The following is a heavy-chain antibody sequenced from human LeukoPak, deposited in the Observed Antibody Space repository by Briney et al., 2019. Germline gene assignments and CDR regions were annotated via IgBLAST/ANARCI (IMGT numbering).Heavy chain of an antibody. CDR2: INHSGST. Sequence: SETLSLTCAVYGGSFSGYYWSWIRQPPGKGLEWIGEINHSGSTNYNPSLKRRVTISVDTSKNQFYLKLSSVTAADTAVYYCARGRGWYSSFDYWGQGTLVTVSS. CDR1: GGSFSGYY. CDR3: ARGRGWYSSFDY. D-gene: IGHD6-19*01. V-gene: IGHV4-34*01. J-gene: IGHJ4*02.